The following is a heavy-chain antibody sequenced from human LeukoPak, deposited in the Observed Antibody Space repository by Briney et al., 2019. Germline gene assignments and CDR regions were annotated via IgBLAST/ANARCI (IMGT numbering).Heavy chain of an antibody. CDR2: ISSSSSYI. CDR1: GFTFSSYA. D-gene: IGHD2/OR15-2a*01. CDR3: ARDVFSPIYGRDV. Sequence: GGSLRLSCAASGFTFSSYAMSWVRQAPGKGLEWVSSISSSSSYIYYADSVKGRFTISRDNAKNSLYLQMNSLRAEDTAVYYCARDVFSPIYGRDVWGQGTTVTVSS. V-gene: IGHV3-21*01. J-gene: IGHJ6*02.